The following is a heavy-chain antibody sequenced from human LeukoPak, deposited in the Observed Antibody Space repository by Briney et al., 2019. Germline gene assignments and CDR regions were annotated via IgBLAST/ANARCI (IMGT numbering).Heavy chain of an antibody. D-gene: IGHD6-13*01. Sequence: SETLSLTCTAPSGFISRSTSYWGWVRQPPGKGLEWIGTIHYSGTTDINPSLKSRVTISVDTSKNQFSLKLTSATAADTAVYYCAGDGSSTNWYYYWGQGTLVTVSS. J-gene: IGHJ4*02. CDR1: SGFISRSTSY. CDR3: AGDGSSTNWYYY. V-gene: IGHV4-39*07. CDR2: IHYSGTT.